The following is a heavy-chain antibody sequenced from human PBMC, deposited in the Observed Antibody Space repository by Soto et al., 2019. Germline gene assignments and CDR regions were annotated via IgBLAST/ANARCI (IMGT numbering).Heavy chain of an antibody. D-gene: IGHD3-10*01. CDR3: ARDRASLYGMDV. CDR1: GFTVSSNY. CDR2: IYSGGST. Sequence: EVQLVESGGGLIQPGGSLRLSCAASGFTVSSNYMSWVRQAPGKGLEWVSVIYSGGSTYYADSVKGRFTISRDNSKNTMYLQMNSLRAEDTAVYYCARDRASLYGMDVWGQGTTVTVSS. V-gene: IGHV3-53*01. J-gene: IGHJ6*02.